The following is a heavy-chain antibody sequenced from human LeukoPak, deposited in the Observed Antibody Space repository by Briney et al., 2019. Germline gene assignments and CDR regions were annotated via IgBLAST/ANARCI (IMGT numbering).Heavy chain of an antibody. J-gene: IGHJ5*02. V-gene: IGHV1-2*02. CDR2: INPNSGGT. CDR1: GYTFTGYY. CDR3: ARAGGTIWFGNWFDP. D-gene: IGHD3-10*01. Sequence: ASVKVSCKASGYTFTGYYMHWVRQAPGQGLEWMGWINPNSGGTNYAQKFQGRVTMTRDTSISTAYMELSRLRSDDTAVYYCARAGGTIWFGNWFDPWGQGTLVTVSS.